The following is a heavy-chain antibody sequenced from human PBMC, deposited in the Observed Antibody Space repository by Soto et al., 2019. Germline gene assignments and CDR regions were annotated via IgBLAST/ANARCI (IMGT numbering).Heavy chain of an antibody. J-gene: IGHJ4*02. Sequence: PGGALRLSCAASGFTFSSYGMHWVRQAPGKGLEWVAVISYDGSNKYYADSVKGRFTISRDNSKNTLYLQMNSLRAEDTAVYYCAKDSRVDTAMVTAFDYWGQGTLVTVSS. CDR1: GFTFSSYG. D-gene: IGHD5-18*01. V-gene: IGHV3-30*18. CDR2: ISYDGSNK. CDR3: AKDSRVDTAMVTAFDY.